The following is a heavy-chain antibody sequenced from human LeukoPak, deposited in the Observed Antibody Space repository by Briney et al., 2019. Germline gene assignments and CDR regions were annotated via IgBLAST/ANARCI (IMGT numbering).Heavy chain of an antibody. J-gene: IGHJ4*02. D-gene: IGHD6-19*01. V-gene: IGHV4-34*01. Sequence: PSETLSLTCAVYGGSFSGYYWSWIRQPPGKGLEWIGEINHSGSTNYNPSLKSRVTISVDTSKNQFSLKLSSVTAADTAVYYCARGRISIAVAGTFFDYWGQGTLVTVSS. CDR3: ARGRISIAVAGTFFDY. CDR1: GGSFSGYY. CDR2: INHSGST.